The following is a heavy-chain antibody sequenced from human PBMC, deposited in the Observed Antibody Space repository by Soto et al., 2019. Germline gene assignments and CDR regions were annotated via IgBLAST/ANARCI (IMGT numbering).Heavy chain of an antibody. V-gene: IGHV4-59*11. Sequence: QVQLQESGPGLVDPAQTLSLTCTVSGGSMSGHFWSWIRQPPGKGLEWIGTIHASGVTNYNPSLKSRVTISVDTAKNQFSLDLTSVATADTAVYYCERSRSNWDYWGHGTLVTVSS. D-gene: IGHD4-4*01. CDR2: IHASGVT. CDR3: ERSRSNWDY. CDR1: GGSMSGHF. J-gene: IGHJ4*01.